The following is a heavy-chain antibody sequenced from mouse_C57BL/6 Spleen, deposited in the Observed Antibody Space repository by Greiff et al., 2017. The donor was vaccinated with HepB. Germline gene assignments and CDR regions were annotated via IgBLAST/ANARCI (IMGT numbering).Heavy chain of an antibody. CDR3: TSIGYFDY. CDR2: IDPENGDT. V-gene: IGHV14-4*01. CDR1: GFNIKDDY. Sequence: EVMLVESGAELVRPGASVKLSCTASGFNIKDDYMHWVKQRPEQGLEWIGWIDPENGDTEYASKFQGKATITADTSSNTAYLQLSSLTSEDTAVYYCTSIGYFDYWGQGTTLTVSS. J-gene: IGHJ2*01.